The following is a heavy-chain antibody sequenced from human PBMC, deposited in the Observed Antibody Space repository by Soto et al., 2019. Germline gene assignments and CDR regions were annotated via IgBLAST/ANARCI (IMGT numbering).Heavy chain of an antibody. CDR3: ARQGYYDLLSGYYLFDY. V-gene: IGHV4-59*08. CDR1: GGSTDSLY. Sequence: QVQLQESGPGLVKPSETLFVTCTVSGGSTDSLYWSWVRQPPGQGLEWIGYVSYSGSTTYNPSLKSPVIVSIDTSKNPFALKSTSVTAADTAVYYCARQGYYDLLSGYYLFDYWGQGILVTVSS. J-gene: IGHJ4*02. D-gene: IGHD3-3*01. CDR2: VSYSGST.